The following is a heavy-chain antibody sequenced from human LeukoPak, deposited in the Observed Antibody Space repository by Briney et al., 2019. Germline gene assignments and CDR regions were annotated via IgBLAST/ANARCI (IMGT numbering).Heavy chain of an antibody. CDR1: GFSFGNYA. J-gene: IGHJ5*01. CDR2: ISGTGGAT. CDR3: VKDPRDTYGANWFVS. V-gene: IGHV3-23*01. D-gene: IGHD2-21*01. Sequence: PGGSLRLSCVASGFSFGNYAMSWVPQAPAKGLQWSSQISGTGGATWYAGFARDRFTISRDNSKKTLYLQMSGLRVEDTAMYYCVKDPRDTYGANWFVSWGQGTLLIVSS.